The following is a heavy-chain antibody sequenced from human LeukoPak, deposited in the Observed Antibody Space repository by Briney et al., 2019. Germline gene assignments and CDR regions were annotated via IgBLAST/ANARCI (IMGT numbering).Heavy chain of an antibody. Sequence: PSETLSLTCTVSGGSISSYYWSWIRQPAGKGLEWIGRIYTSGSTNYNPSLKSRVTISVDTSKNQFSLKLSSVTAADTAVYYCARGYYDFWSGYTYYYYYMDVWGKGTTVTVSS. D-gene: IGHD3-3*01. CDR1: GGSISSYY. J-gene: IGHJ6*03. CDR3: ARGYYDFWSGYTYYYYYMDV. CDR2: IYTSGST. V-gene: IGHV4-4*07.